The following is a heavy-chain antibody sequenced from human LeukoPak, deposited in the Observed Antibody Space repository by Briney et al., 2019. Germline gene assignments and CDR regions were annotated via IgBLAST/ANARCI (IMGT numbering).Heavy chain of an antibody. V-gene: IGHV4-61*09. J-gene: IGHJ6*03. Sequence: PSETLSLXCTVSGGSVISGSYYWNWIRQPAGKGLEWIGHIYTTGNTNYNPSLKSRVTISIDTSKNQFSLKLSSVTAADSARYFCARDSQDYADDLVYYYYYMDVWGKGTTVTVSS. CDR2: IYTTGNT. CDR1: GGSVISGSYY. D-gene: IGHD4-17*01. CDR3: ARDSQDYADDLVYYYYYMDV.